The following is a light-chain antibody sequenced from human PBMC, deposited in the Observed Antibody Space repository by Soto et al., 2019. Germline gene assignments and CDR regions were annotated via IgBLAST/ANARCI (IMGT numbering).Light chain of an antibody. J-gene: IGKJ4*01. V-gene: IGKV1-5*03. CDR1: QSISSR. CDR2: KAS. CDR3: QQYNRYPLT. Sequence: DIQMTQTPSTLSASVGDRVTISCRATQSISSRLAWYQQKPGKAPKLLIYKASSLESGVPSRFSGSGSGTEFTLTITSLQPDDFATYYCQQYNRYPLTFGGGTKVEIK.